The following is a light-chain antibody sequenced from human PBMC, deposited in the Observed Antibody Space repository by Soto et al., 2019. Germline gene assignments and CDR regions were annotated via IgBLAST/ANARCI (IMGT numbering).Light chain of an antibody. CDR2: KAS. J-gene: IGKJ1*01. CDR3: HQYGRSLST. Sequence: IHMTHSPSTLSGAVGDRGTITCRAGQTISSWLAWYQQKPGKAPKLLIYKASTLKSGIPSPSSGSGSGTEFTLTISGLKPEDFAVYSCHQYGRSLSTFGQGTKVDI. CDR1: QTISSW. V-gene: IGKV1-5*03.